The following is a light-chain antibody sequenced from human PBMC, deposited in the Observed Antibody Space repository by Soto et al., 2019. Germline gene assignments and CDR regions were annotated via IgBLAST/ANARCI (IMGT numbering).Light chain of an antibody. J-gene: IGKJ1*01. CDR1: QNISSN. V-gene: IGKV3-15*01. Sequence: EIVMTQSPATLSVSPGERATLSCRASQNISSNLAWYQQKPGQAPRVLIDGASTRATGIPARFSGSGSGTEFTLTISSLQSEDFAVYYCQQYNNWLWTFGQGTRWKSN. CDR3: QQYNNWLWT. CDR2: GAS.